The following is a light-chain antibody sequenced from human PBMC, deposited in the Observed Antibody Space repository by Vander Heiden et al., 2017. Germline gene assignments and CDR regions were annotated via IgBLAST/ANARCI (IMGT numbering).Light chain of an antibody. Sequence: HSVLTQPVSASGAPWQRVTIAGSASSSNIGSNYLYWYQQLPGTDPKPLIYRDNERPPGGPDRFSGSKTGASASLATSGRRSEEEDDDYCAAWDDRLCVVVFGGGTKLTVL. CDR3: AAWDDRLCVVV. J-gene: IGLJ2*01. CDR1: SSNIGSNY. CDR2: RDN. V-gene: IGLV1-47*01.